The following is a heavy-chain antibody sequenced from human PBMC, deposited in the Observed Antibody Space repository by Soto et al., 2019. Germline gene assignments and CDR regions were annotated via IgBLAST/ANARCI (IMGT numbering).Heavy chain of an antibody. J-gene: IGHJ4*02. CDR3: VTGDHADY. CDR2: IKQDGTAK. CDR1: GITTSTYW. V-gene: IGHV3-7*03. Sequence: PGGSLRLSCAASGITTSTYWMGWFRQAPGRGLEWVATIKQDGTAKYYMDSLKGRFTISRDNAINSVYLQMSSLRAEDTAVYFCVTGDHADYWGQGTLVTVSS. D-gene: IGHD3-10*01.